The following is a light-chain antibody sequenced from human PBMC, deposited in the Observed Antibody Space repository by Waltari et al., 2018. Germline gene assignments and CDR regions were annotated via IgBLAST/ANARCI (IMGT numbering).Light chain of an antibody. V-gene: IGKV3-20*01. CDR1: QSVSRT. Sequence: EIVLTQSPGTLSLSPGERATLSCRTSQSVSRTLAWYKQKPGQAPRLLSYGASTRATGIPERFSGGGSWTDFSLTISRLEAEDFAVYYCQHYVSLPATFGQGTKVEIK. CDR2: GAS. CDR3: QHYVSLPAT. J-gene: IGKJ1*01.